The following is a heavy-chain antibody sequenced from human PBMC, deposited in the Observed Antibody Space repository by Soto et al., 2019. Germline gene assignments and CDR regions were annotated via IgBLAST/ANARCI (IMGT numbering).Heavy chain of an antibody. V-gene: IGHV5-51*01. D-gene: IGHD6-13*01. CDR2: IYPGDSET. J-gene: IGHJ2*01. CDR3: ARHSRPAAHWYFNL. CDR1: GYSFTTYW. Sequence: GESLKISCKGSGYSFTTYWIGWVRQMPGKGLEWMGIIYPGDSETRYSPSFQGQVTISADKSFKTAYLQWSSLKASDTAIYYCARHSRPAAHWYFNLWGRGTQVTVSS.